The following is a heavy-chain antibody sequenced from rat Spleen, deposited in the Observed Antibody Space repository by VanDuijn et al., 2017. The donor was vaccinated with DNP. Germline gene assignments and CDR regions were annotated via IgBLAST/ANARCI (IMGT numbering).Heavy chain of an antibody. Sequence: QVQLQQSGAELAKPGSSVKISCKASGYTFTTYPMHWIKQTTGQALEWTGYIAPGSGTTKFSEKFKDKATLTVDKSSNTAYMQLSSLTPLDTAVYFCARSRAPYWYFDFWGPGTMVTVSS. V-gene: IGHV1-57*01. CDR3: ARSRAPYWYFDF. CDR1: GYTFTTYP. J-gene: IGHJ1*01. CDR2: IAPGSGTT. D-gene: IGHD2-7*01.